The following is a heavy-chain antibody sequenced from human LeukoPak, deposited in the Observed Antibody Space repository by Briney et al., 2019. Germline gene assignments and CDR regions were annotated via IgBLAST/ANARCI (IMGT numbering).Heavy chain of an antibody. J-gene: IGHJ6*02. CDR1: GGSFNSYV. CDR3: ARSNFSELLRLYYYYGMDV. CDR2: INPSGGST. D-gene: IGHD2-15*01. Sequence: ASVKVSCKASGGSFNSYVITWVRQVPGQGLEWMGIINPSGGSTSYAQKFQGRVTMTRDTSTSTVYMELSSLRSEDTAVYYCARSNFSELLRLYYYYGMDVWGQETTVTVSS. V-gene: IGHV1-46*02.